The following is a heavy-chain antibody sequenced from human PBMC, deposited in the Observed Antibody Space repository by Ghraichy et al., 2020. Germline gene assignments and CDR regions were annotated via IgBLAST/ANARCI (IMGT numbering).Heavy chain of an antibody. Sequence: SETLSLTCTVSGGSISSSSYYWGWIRQPPGKGLEWIGSIYYSGSTYYNPSLKSRVTISVDTSKNQFSLKLSSVTAADTAVYYCARQWNPFMGGYDFIDYWGQGTLVTVSS. J-gene: IGHJ4*02. CDR2: IYYSGST. CDR3: ARQWNPFMGGYDFIDY. D-gene: IGHD5-12*01. V-gene: IGHV4-39*07. CDR1: GGSISSSSYY.